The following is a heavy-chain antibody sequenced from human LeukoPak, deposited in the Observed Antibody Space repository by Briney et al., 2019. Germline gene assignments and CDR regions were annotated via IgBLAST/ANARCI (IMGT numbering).Heavy chain of an antibody. Sequence: GGSLRLSCAASGFTFSSDAMSWVRQAPGKGPEWGSAINGGTTLYAGSVKGRFTISRDNSKSTLFLQMNSLRVEDSAVYFCAKCRRYSSGWCNWLDPWGQGTQASVPS. CDR1: GFTFSSDA. CDR3: AKCRRYSSGWCNWLDP. V-gene: IGHV3-23*01. D-gene: IGHD6-19*01. J-gene: IGHJ5*02. CDR2: INGGTT.